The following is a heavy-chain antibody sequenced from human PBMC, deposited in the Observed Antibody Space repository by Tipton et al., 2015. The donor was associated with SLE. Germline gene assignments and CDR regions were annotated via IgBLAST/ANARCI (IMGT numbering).Heavy chain of an antibody. Sequence: SLRLSCAASGFTFSSYWMHWVRPAPGKGLVWVSRIKSDGSITGYADSVRGRFTISRDNAKNTLYLQMNSLRAEDTAVYYCGSDFYSAMGHWGQGTLVTVSS. CDR2: IKSDGSIT. CDR1: GFTFSSYW. J-gene: IGHJ4*02. D-gene: IGHD2-2*01. V-gene: IGHV3-74*01. CDR3: GSDFYSAMGH.